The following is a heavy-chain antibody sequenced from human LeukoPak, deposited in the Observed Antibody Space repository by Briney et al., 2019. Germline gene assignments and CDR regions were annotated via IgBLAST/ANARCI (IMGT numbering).Heavy chain of an antibody. CDR3: AVRSGYSAFDI. CDR2: ISYDGSNK. J-gene: IGHJ3*02. V-gene: IGHV3-30-3*01. D-gene: IGHD3-3*01. CDR1: GFTFSSYA. Sequence: PGRSLRLSCAASGFTFSSYAMHWVRQAPGKGLEWVAVISYDGSNKYYADSVKGRFTISRDNSKNTLYLQMNSLRAEDTAVYYCAVRSGYSAFDIWGQGTMVTVSS.